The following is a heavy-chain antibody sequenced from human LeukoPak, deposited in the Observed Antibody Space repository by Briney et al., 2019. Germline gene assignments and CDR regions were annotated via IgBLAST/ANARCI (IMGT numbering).Heavy chain of an antibody. CDR2: ISYDGSNK. V-gene: IGHV3-30*18. Sequence: GGSLRLSCAASGFTFSSYGMHWVRQAPGKGLEWVAVISYDGSNKYYADSVKGRFTISRDNSKNTLYLQMNSLRAEDTAVYYCAKWSGWYASNSDFDYWGQGTLVTVSS. J-gene: IGHJ4*02. CDR3: AKWSGWYASNSDFDY. D-gene: IGHD6-19*01. CDR1: GFTFSSYG.